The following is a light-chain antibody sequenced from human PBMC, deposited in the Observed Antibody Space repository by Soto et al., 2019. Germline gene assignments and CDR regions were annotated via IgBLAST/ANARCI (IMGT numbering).Light chain of an antibody. Sequence: QSALTQPASVSGSPGESITISCTGTSNDVGGYGYVSWYRQYAGKAPTLMFSEVSYRPSGVSDRFSGSKSGTTAFLTISGLQTEDDGHYYCRYTTRSTRLFGGGTKVTVL. CDR1: SNDVGGYGY. CDR3: RYTTRSTRL. J-gene: IGLJ3*02. V-gene: IGLV2-14*01. CDR2: EVS.